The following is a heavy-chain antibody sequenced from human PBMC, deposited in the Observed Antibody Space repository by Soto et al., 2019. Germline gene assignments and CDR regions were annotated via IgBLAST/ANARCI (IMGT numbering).Heavy chain of an antibody. CDR3: AKDVDIAATISYGMDV. D-gene: IGHD5-12*01. V-gene: IGHV3-30*18. Sequence: GGYLRLSCAASGFTSSNYGMHWVRQAPGEGLEWVAVISYDGSNKYYADSVKGRFTISRDNSKNTLYLQMNSLRAEDTAVYYCAKDVDIAATISYGMDVWGQGTTVTVSS. CDR2: ISYDGSNK. CDR1: GFTSSNYG. J-gene: IGHJ6*02.